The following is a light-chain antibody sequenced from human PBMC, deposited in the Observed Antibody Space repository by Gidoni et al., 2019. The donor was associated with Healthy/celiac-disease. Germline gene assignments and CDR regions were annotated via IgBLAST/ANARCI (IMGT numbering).Light chain of an antibody. CDR1: QGISSY. CDR3: QQLNSYPSYT. CDR2: AAS. J-gene: IGKJ2*01. V-gene: IGKV1-9*01. Sequence: DIKLTQSPSFLSASVGDRVTITCRANQGISSYLAWYQQKPGKAPKLLIYAASTLQSGVPSRFSGSGSGTEFTLTISILQPEDFATYYCQQLNSYPSYTFGQGTKLEIK.